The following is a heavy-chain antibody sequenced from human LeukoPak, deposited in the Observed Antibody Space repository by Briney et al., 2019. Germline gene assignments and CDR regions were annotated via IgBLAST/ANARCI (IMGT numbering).Heavy chain of an antibody. V-gene: IGHV3-9*01. CDR2: ISWNSGSI. D-gene: IGHD6-19*01. CDR3: AKDRYAASSGCGDY. Sequence: QPGGSLRLSCAASGFTFDDYAMHWVRQAPGKGLEWVPGISWNSGSIGYADSVKGRFTISRDNAKNSLYLQMNSLRAEDTALYYCAKDRYAASSGCGDYWGQGTLVTVSS. J-gene: IGHJ4*02. CDR1: GFTFDDYA.